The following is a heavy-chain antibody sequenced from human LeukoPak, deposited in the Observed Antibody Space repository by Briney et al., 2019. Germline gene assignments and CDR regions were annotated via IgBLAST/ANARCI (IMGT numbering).Heavy chain of an antibody. CDR2: ISSSSSYI. D-gene: IGHD2-2*01. J-gene: IGHJ3*02. CDR3: ARDLRCGSTSCYFAFDI. V-gene: IGHV3-21*01. Sequence: PGGSLRLSCAASGFTFSSYSMNWVRQAPGKGLEWVSSISSSSSYIYYADSVKGRFTISRDNAKNSLYLQMNSLRAEDTAVYYCARDLRCGSTSCYFAFDIWGQGTMVTVSS. CDR1: GFTFSSYS.